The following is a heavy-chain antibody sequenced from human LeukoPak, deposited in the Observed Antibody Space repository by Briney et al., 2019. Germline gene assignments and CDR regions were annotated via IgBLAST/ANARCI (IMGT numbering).Heavy chain of an antibody. Sequence: GGSLRLSCAASGFTFSSYAMHWVRQAPGKGLGWVSVISNSGDSTYYADSVKGRFTISRDNSKNTLYLQMNSLRAEDTAVYYCASEQYYGSGSYPFFDYWGQGTLVTVSS. D-gene: IGHD3-10*01. J-gene: IGHJ4*02. CDR3: ASEQYYGSGSYPFFDY. CDR1: GFTFSSYA. V-gene: IGHV3-NL1*01. CDR2: ISNSGDST.